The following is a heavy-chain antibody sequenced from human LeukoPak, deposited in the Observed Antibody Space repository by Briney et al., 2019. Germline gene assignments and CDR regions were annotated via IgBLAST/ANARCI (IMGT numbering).Heavy chain of an antibody. CDR3: ARRGHTVIRGACDY. CDR2: INPSGDST. D-gene: IGHD3-10*01. CDR1: GYTFTSYY. J-gene: IGHJ4*02. Sequence: ASVKVSCKASGYTFTSYYLHWVRQAPGQGLEWMGIINPSGDSTTYAQRFQDRITMTRDTSTSTVYMELSSLRSEDTAVYYCARRGHTVIRGACDYWGQGTLVTVSS. V-gene: IGHV1-46*01.